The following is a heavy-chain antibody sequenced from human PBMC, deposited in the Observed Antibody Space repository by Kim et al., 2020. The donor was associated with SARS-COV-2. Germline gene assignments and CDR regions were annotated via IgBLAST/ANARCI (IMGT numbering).Heavy chain of an antibody. CDR1: GFTFSSYW. D-gene: IGHD3-22*01. V-gene: IGHV3-74*01. Sequence: GGSLRLSCAASGFTFSSYWMHWVRQAPGKGLVWVSRINSDGSSTSYADSVKGRFTISRDNAKNTLYLQMNSLRAEDTAVYYCATSKTTYYYDSSGYLSWGQGTLVTVSS. J-gene: IGHJ5*02. CDR3: ATSKTTYYYDSSGYLS. CDR2: INSDGSST.